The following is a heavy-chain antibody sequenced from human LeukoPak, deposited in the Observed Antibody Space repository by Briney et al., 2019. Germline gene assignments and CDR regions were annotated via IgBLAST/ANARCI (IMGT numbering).Heavy chain of an antibody. CDR1: GFTFGDYA. CDR2: IRSKAYGGTT. CDR3: TRESTQRPDAFDI. J-gene: IGHJ3*02. Sequence: GGSLRLSCTASGFTFGDYAMSWVRQAPGKGLEWVGFIRSKAYGGTTEYAASVKGRFTISRDDSKSIAYLQMNSLKTEDTAVYYCTRESTQRPDAFDIWGQGTMVTVSS. V-gene: IGHV3-49*04.